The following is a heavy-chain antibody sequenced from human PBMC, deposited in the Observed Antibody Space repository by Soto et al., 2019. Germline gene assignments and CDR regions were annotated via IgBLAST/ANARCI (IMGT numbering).Heavy chain of an antibody. V-gene: IGHV4-34*01. J-gene: IGHJ5*02. Sequence: SETLSLTCAVCGGSFSGYYWSWIRRPPGKGLEWIGEINHSGSTNYNPSLKSRVTISVDTSKNQFSLKLSSVTAADTALYYCARDSSRNWFDPWGKGTLGTVAS. CDR1: GGSFSGYY. D-gene: IGHD6-13*01. CDR2: INHSGST. CDR3: ARDSSRNWFDP.